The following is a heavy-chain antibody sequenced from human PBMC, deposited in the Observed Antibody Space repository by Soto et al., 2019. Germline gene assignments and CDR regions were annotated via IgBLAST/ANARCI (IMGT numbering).Heavy chain of an antibody. Sequence: SVKVSCKASGGTFSSYAISWVRQAPGQGLEWMGGIIPIFGTANYAQKFQGRVTITADESTSTAYMELSSLRSEHTAVYYCAREQVASYGMDVWGQGATVTVSS. V-gene: IGHV1-69*13. CDR1: GGTFSSYA. J-gene: IGHJ6*02. CDR3: AREQVASYGMDV. D-gene: IGHD2-21*01. CDR2: IIPIFGTA.